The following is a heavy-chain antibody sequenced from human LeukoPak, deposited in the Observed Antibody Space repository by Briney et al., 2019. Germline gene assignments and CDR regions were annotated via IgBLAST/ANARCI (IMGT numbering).Heavy chain of an antibody. CDR1: GFTFSAYS. J-gene: IGHJ6*03. D-gene: IGHD2-2*01. CDR2: ISSTSSYI. V-gene: IGHV3-21*01. CDR3: ARDRKEIVVVPAGTSTFYYYYYMDV. Sequence: GGSLRLSCAASGFTFSAYSMNWVRQAPGKGLEWVSFISSTSSYIYYADLVKGRFTISRDNAKNSLYLQMNSLRAEDTAVYFCARDRKEIVVVPAGTSTFYYYYYMDVWGKGTTVTVSS.